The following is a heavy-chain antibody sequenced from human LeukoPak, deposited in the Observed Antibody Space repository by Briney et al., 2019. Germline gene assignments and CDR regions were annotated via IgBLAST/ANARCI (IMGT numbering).Heavy chain of an antibody. D-gene: IGHD6-13*01. Sequence: SETLSLTCAVYGGSFSGYYWSWIRQPAGKGLEWIGRIYTSGSTNYNPSLKSRVTMSVDTSKNQFSLKLSSVTAADTAVYYCARSSWHYYYYYMDVWGKGTTVTISS. CDR3: ARSSWHYYYYYMDV. CDR2: IYTSGST. CDR1: GGSFSGYY. J-gene: IGHJ6*03. V-gene: IGHV4-59*10.